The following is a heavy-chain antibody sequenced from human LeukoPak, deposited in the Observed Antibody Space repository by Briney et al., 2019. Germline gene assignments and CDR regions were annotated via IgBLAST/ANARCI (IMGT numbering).Heavy chain of an antibody. J-gene: IGHJ6*02. Sequence: SQTLSLTCTVSGGSISSGDYYWSWIRQPPGKGLEWIGYICYSGSTYYNPSLKSRVTISVDTSKNQFSLKLSSVTAADTAVYYCARASYYDFWSGYYGYYYYGMDVWGQGTTVTVSS. V-gene: IGHV4-30-4*01. CDR3: ARASYYDFWSGYYGYYYYGMDV. CDR1: GGSISSGDYY. CDR2: ICYSGST. D-gene: IGHD3-3*01.